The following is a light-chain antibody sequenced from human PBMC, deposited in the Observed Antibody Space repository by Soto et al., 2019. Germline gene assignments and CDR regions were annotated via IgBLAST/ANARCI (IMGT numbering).Light chain of an antibody. Sequence: EFVMRQSPATLSVSPGEGATLSCRASQSISGYLGWYQQKPGQAPRLLIYADSNRATGIPARFSGSGSGRDFTLTISSLEPEDFSVYYCQQRYNWPITFGQGTRLEIK. CDR1: QSISGY. CDR2: ADS. V-gene: IGKV3-11*02. J-gene: IGKJ5*01. CDR3: QQRYNWPIT.